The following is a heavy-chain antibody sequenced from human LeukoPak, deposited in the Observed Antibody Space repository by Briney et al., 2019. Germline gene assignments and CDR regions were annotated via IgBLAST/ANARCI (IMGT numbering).Heavy chain of an antibody. V-gene: IGHV5-51*01. D-gene: IGHD3-16*01. J-gene: IGHJ4*02. CDR3: AYGKYYFDY. CDR2: IYPGDSDT. Sequence: GASLKISCKGSGYRFTSNWIAWVRQMPGKGLEWMGIIYPGDSDTRYSPSFQGQVTISAGKSISTAYLQWSSLRASDTAIYFCAYGKYYFDYWGQGALVTVSS. CDR1: GYRFTSNW.